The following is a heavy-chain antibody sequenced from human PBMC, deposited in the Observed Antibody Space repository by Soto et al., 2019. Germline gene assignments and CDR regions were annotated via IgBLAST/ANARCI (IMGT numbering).Heavy chain of an antibody. J-gene: IGHJ4*02. CDR3: ARDKITGLFDY. Sequence: SETLSLTCAVDGGSFRGYDWTWIRQPPGTGLEWIGEINHSGSTNYNPSLKSRVTISVDTPKNQFSLKLTSVTAADTAVYYCARDKITGLFDYWAQGTLVTVSS. D-gene: IGHD2-8*02. V-gene: IGHV4-34*01. CDR1: GGSFRGYD. CDR2: INHSGST.